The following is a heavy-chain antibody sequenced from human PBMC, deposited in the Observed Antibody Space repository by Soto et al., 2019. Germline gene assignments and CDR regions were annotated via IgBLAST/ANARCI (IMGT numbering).Heavy chain of an antibody. V-gene: IGHV4-34*01. J-gene: IGHJ4*02. CDR2: INHSGST. Sequence: QVQLQQWGAGLLKPSETLSLTCAVYGGSFSAYYWTWIRQPPGKGLEWIGEINHSGSTNYNPSLNSGVTIPVDTSKNQFSLTLNSVTAADTAAYYCARSANPKSGYYYWGQGTLVTVSS. D-gene: IGHD3-3*01. CDR1: GGSFSAYY. CDR3: ARSANPKSGYYY.